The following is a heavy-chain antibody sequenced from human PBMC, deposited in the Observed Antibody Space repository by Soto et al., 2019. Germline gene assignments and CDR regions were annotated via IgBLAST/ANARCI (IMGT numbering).Heavy chain of an antibody. CDR3: ARGFRSSSWYGAKGMDV. D-gene: IGHD6-13*01. CDR2: INHSGST. V-gene: IGHV4-34*01. J-gene: IGHJ6*04. Sequence: SETLSLTCAVYGGSFSGYYWSWIRQPPGKGLEWIGEINHSGSTNYNPSLKSRVTISVDTSKNQFSLKLSSVTAADTAVYYCARGFRSSSWYGAKGMDVWGKGTTVTVSS. CDR1: GGSFSGYY.